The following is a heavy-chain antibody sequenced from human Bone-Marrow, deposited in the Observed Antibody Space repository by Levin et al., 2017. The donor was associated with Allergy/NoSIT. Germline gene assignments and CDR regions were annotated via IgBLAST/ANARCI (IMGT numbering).Heavy chain of an antibody. D-gene: IGHD7-27*01. CDR1: GFTFENSP. J-gene: IGHJ4*02. CDR2: ISYDETKQ. Sequence: LSLPCAASGFTFENSPIHWVRQAPGKGLEWLTVISYDETKQRYADSVKGRFTISRDNSKKSVSLQMNSLRINDTAVYFCARGPFLTGPDYWGQGTLVTVSS. CDR3: ARGPFLTGPDY. V-gene: IGHV3-30*04.